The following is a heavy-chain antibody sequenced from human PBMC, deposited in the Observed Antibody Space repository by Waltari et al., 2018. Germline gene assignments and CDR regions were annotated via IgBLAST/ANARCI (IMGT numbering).Heavy chain of an antibody. CDR2: FFYLGRT. CDR1: GDSIRKYS. J-gene: IGHJ3*01. Sequence: QVFLQESGPGLVKPSEPLSLTCNVSGDSIRKYSWSWIRQAPGTGLEWIANFFYLGRTNKNPSLRSRVTMSVDTSRNILSLKLTSVTAADTAVYYCARLQTCGGDCYPGTLDEWGHGTTVTVSS. V-gene: IGHV4-59*01. D-gene: IGHD2-21*02. CDR3: ARLQTCGGDCYPGTLDE.